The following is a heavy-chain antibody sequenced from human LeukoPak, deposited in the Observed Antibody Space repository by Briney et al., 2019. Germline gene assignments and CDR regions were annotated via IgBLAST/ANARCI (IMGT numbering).Heavy chain of an antibody. V-gene: IGHV3-23*01. Sequence: PGGSLRLSCAASGFTFSNYAMMWVRQAPGKRLEWISSITGSGDGTYYADSVRGRFTISRDNSENTLYLQVNSLRVEDTAVYFCVKGFVHPTGYFDYWGQGTLVTVSS. CDR3: VKGFVHPTGYFDY. D-gene: IGHD3-10*01. CDR1: GFTFSNYA. CDR2: ITGSGDGT. J-gene: IGHJ4*02.